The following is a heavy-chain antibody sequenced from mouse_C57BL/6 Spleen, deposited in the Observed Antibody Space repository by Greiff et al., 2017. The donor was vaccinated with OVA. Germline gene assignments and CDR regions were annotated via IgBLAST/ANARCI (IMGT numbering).Heavy chain of an antibody. V-gene: IGHV1-59*01. CDR1: GYTFTSYW. CDR2: IDPSDSYT. D-gene: IGHD2-2*01. J-gene: IGHJ3*01. Sequence: VQLQQPGAELVRPGTSVKLSCKASGYTFTSYWMHWVKQRPGQGLEWIGVIDPSDSYTNYNQKFKGKATLTVDTSSSTAYMKLSCLTSADSAVYYCARWCMVTPFAYWGQGTLVTVSA. CDR3: ARWCMVTPFAY.